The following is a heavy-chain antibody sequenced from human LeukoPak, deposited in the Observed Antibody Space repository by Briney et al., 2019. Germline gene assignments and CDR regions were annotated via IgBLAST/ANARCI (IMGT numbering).Heavy chain of an antibody. D-gene: IGHD2-8*01. CDR3: ARVPFVVMGDTGNWFDP. V-gene: IGHV7-4-1*02. CDR2: INTNTGNP. Sequence: ASLKVSCKASGYTFTNYAMNWVRQAPGQGLEWMGWINTNTGNPTYAQGFTGRFVFSLDIFVSTAYLQISSLKAEDTAVYYCARVPFVVMGDTGNWFDPWGQGTLVTVSS. CDR1: GYTFTNYA. J-gene: IGHJ5*02.